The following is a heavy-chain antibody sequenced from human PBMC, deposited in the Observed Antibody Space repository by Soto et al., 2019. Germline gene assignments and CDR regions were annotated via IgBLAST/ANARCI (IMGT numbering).Heavy chain of an antibody. CDR3: AGLGATDRFDF. Sequence: QVQLVQSVAEVKKPGSSLKVSCKASGGTFSSYTISWVRQAPGQGLEWMGRIIPILGIANYAQKFQGRVTITADKSTSTAYMELSSLRSEDTAVYYCAGLGATDRFDFWGQGTLVTVSS. CDR1: GGTFSSYT. D-gene: IGHD1-26*01. CDR2: IIPILGIA. V-gene: IGHV1-69*02. J-gene: IGHJ4*02.